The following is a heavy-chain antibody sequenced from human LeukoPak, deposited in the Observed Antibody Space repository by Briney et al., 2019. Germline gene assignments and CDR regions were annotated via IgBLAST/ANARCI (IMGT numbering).Heavy chain of an antibody. Sequence: GGSLRLSCAASGFTFSSYAMHWVRQAPGKGLEGVAVISYDGSNKYYADSVKGRFTISRDNSKNTLYLQMNSLRAEDTAVYYCAKGDSSGYKEYYFDYWGQGTLVTVSS. J-gene: IGHJ4*02. D-gene: IGHD3-22*01. CDR3: AKGDSSGYKEYYFDY. CDR1: GFTFSSYA. CDR2: ISYDGSNK. V-gene: IGHV3-30-3*01.